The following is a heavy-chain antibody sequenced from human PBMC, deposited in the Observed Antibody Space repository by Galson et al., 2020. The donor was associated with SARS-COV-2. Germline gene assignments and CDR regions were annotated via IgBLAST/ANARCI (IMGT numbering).Heavy chain of an antibody. Sequence: GESLKISCAPSGFTFSPYIMHWVRQAPGKALEYVSGIDSNGRNTYSGDSVKGRFTISRDNAKSTLYLQMRSLSADDMAMYYCARDFDGAGRILELWGQGALVTVSS. CDR3: ARDFDGAGRILEL. D-gene: IGHD3-10*01. V-gene: IGHV3-64*02. J-gene: IGHJ5*02. CDR2: IDSNGRNT. CDR1: GFTFSPYI.